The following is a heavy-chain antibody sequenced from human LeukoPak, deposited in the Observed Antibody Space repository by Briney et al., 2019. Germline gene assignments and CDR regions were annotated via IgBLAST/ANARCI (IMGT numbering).Heavy chain of an antibody. J-gene: IGHJ1*01. D-gene: IGHD6-13*01. CDR3: ARGYSSSWYEHFQH. CDR1: GFTFSSYS. V-gene: IGHV3-21*01. CDR2: ISSSSSFI. Sequence: GGSLRLSCAASGFTFSSYSINWVRQAPGKGLEWVSSISSSSSFIYYADSVKGRFTISRDNAKNSLYLQMNSLRAEDTAVYYCARGYSSSWYEHFQHWGQGTLVTVSS.